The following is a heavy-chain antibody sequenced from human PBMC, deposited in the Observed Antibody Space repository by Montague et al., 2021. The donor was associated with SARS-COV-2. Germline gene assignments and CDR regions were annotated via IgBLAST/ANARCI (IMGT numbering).Heavy chain of an antibody. CDR2: ISDSGST. J-gene: IGHJ4*02. V-gene: IGHV4-59*08. CDR1: GGSLNNYF. CDR3: ARVDSSGPGEY. Sequence: SETLSLTCTVSGGSLNNYFWSWIRQPPGKGLEWVGYISDSGSTKYNPSLQCRVTISVDTARNQFSLKLLSVTAADTAFYYCARVDSSGPGEYWGQGILISVSS. D-gene: IGHD3-22*01.